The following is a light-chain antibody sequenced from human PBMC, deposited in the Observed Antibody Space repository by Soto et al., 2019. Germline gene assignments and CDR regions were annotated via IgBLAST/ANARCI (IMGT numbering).Light chain of an antibody. CDR2: KAS. CDR3: QQYNSYRA. Sequence: DIQITHPPSALSAGVGXIXTSSGRASESIDSWLAWHQQKPGRAPKLLISKASSLESGVPSRFSGSGFGTEFTLTISSLQPDDFATYYCQQYNSYRAFGQGTKVDIK. V-gene: IGKV1-5*03. CDR1: ESIDSW. J-gene: IGKJ1*01.